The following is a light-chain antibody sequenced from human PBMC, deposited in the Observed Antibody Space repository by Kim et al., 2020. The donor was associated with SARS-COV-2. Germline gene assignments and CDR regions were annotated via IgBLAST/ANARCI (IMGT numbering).Light chain of an antibody. Sequence: SYELTQPPSVSVSPGQTARITCSGEALAKQYAYWYQQRPGQAPVLVIYKDSERPSGIPERFSGSSSGTTVTLTISGVQAEDEADYYCQSADSSGNYYVFG. CDR1: ALAKQY. CDR2: KDS. V-gene: IGLV3-25*03. J-gene: IGLJ1*01. CDR3: QSADSSGNYYV.